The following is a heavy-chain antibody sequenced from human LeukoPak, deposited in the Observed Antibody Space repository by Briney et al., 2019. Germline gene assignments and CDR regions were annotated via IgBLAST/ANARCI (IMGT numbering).Heavy chain of an antibody. CDR2: ISWNSGSI. J-gene: IGHJ4*02. V-gene: IGHV3-9*01. D-gene: IGHD4-17*01. Sequence: GRSLRLSCAASGFTFDDYAMHWVRQAPGKGLEWVSGISWNSGSIGYADSVKGRFTISRDNAKNSLYLQMNSLRAEDTALYYCAKDGDYGDYGRYDYFDYWGQGTLVTVSS. CDR1: GFTFDDYA. CDR3: AKDGDYGDYGRYDYFDY.